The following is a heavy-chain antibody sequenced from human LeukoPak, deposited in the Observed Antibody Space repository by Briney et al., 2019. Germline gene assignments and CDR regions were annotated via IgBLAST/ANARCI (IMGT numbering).Heavy chain of an antibody. V-gene: IGHV3-30*18. CDR1: GFTFSIYG. CDR3: AKDRSGYVFDY. Sequence: QPGRSLRLSCAASGFTFSIYGMHWVRQAPGKGLEWVAVISYDGSNKYYADSVKGRFTISRDNSKNTLYLQMNSLRAEDTAVYYCAKDRSGYVFDYWGQGTLVTVSS. D-gene: IGHD5-12*01. J-gene: IGHJ4*02. CDR2: ISYDGSNK.